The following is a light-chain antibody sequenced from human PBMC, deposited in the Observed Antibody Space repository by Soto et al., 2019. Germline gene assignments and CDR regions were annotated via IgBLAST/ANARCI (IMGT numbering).Light chain of an antibody. CDR3: STWDDSLNVGV. CDR1: SSDVGGYNY. CDR2: EVT. V-gene: IGLV2-8*01. Sequence: QSVLTQPPSASGSPGQSVTISCTGTSSDVGGYNYVSWYQQHPGKAPKLMIYEVTKRPSGVPDRFSDSKSGNTASLTVSGLRAGEEAFYFCSTWDDSLNVGVFGGGTKLTVL. J-gene: IGLJ3*02.